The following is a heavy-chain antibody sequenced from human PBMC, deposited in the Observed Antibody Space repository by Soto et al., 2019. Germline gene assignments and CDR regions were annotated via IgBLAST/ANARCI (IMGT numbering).Heavy chain of an antibody. J-gene: IGHJ4*02. CDR2: IIPIFGTP. CDR3: AALGYCNLGSCSDFDY. CDR1: GGTFRNYA. Sequence: QVQMVQSGAEVKKPGSSVKVSCKASGGTFRNYAINWVREAPGKGLEWMGRIIPIFGTPNYAQKFQGRVTITADESTNTAYMELSSLRSEDTAVYYCAALGYCNLGSCSDFDYWGQGTLVTVSS. D-gene: IGHD2-15*01. V-gene: IGHV1-69*18.